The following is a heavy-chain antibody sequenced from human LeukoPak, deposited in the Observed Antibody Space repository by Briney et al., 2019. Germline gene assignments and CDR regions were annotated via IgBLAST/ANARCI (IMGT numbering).Heavy chain of an antibody. J-gene: IGHJ4*02. CDR1: GGSISSYY. CDR3: ARHYYDSSGYRRDYYFDY. CDR2: IYYSGST. D-gene: IGHD3-22*01. Sequence: PSETLSLTCTVSGGSISSYYWSWIRQPPGKGLEWIGYIYYSGSTNYNPSLKSRVTISVDTSKNQFSLKLSSVTAADTAVYYCARHYYDSSGYRRDYYFDYWGQGTLVTVSS. V-gene: IGHV4-59*08.